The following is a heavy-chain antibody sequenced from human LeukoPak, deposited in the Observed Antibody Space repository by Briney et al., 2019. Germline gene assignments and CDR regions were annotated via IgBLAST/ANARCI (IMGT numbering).Heavy chain of an antibody. V-gene: IGHV4-38-2*02. CDR1: GYSISSGYY. D-gene: IGHD3-22*01. CDR2: IFHSGST. Sequence: SETLSLTCTVSGYSISSGYYWGWIRQPPGKGLEWIGTIFHSGSTYSNPSLKSRVTISVDTSKNQFSLKLSSVTAADTAVYYCARGSSGYPYYFDYWGQGTLVTVSP. CDR3: ARGSSGYPYYFDY. J-gene: IGHJ4*02.